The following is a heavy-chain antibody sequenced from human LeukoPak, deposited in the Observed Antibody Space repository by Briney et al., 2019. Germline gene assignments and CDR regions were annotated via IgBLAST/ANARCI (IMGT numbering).Heavy chain of an antibody. J-gene: IGHJ4*02. CDR2: INTAGDT. Sequence: GGSLRLSCAASGFTFSNYDMYWVRQPTGKGLEWVSAINTAGDTYYLGSVKGRFTISRENAKNSLYLQMNSLRAEDTAVYYCAITGNPATGDYWGQGTLVTVSS. V-gene: IGHV3-13*01. CDR1: GFTFSNYD. CDR3: AITGNPATGDY. D-gene: IGHD1-20*01.